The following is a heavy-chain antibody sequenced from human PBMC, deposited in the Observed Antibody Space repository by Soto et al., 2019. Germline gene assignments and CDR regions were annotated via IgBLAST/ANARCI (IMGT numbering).Heavy chain of an antibody. Sequence: KSGGSLRLSCAASGFAFSSYSMNWVRQAPGKGLEWVSSISSSSSYIYYADSVKGRFTISRDNAKNSLYLQMNSLRAEDTAVYYCARDWSYSLDYWGQGTLVTVSS. J-gene: IGHJ4*02. V-gene: IGHV3-21*01. CDR3: ARDWSYSLDY. D-gene: IGHD1-26*01. CDR1: GFAFSSYS. CDR2: ISSSSSYI.